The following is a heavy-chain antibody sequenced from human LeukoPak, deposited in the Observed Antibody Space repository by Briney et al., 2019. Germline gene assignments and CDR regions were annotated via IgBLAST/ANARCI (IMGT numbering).Heavy chain of an antibody. V-gene: IGHV1-69*04. CDR2: IIPIHNVA. Sequence: SVKASCKASGGSVYSYVITWVRQAPGQGLEWMGRIIPIHNVANFAQKFQGRVTITADKSTNTAHMELSSLRSEDTAVYYCTREGVYSPDGSGYHRDAFDIWGQGTVVTVSS. J-gene: IGHJ3*02. CDR3: TREGVYSPDGSGYHRDAFDI. CDR1: GGSVYSYV. D-gene: IGHD3-22*01.